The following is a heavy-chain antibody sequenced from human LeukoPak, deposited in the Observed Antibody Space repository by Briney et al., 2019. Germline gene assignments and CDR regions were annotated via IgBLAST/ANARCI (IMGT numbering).Heavy chain of an antibody. V-gene: IGHV4-30-4*07. Sequence: KASQTLSLTCAVSGGSISSGGYSWSWIRQPPGKGLEWIGYIYYSGSTYYNPSLKSRVTISVDTSKNQFSLKLSSVTAADTAVYYCARGAHYYDSSANAFDIWGQGTMVTVSS. J-gene: IGHJ3*02. D-gene: IGHD3-22*01. CDR1: GGSISSGGYS. CDR2: IYYSGST. CDR3: ARGAHYYDSSANAFDI.